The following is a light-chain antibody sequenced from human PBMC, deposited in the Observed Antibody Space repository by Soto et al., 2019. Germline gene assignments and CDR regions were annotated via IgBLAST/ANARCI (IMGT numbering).Light chain of an antibody. Sequence: QSALTQAPSASGSPGQSVTICCTGTSTDVGGYNSVSWFQHHPGKAPKLMIYEVSKRPSGVPDRFSGSKSGNTASLTVSGLQAEDEADYYCSSYGGSNNLIFGGGTKLTVL. CDR3: SSYGGSNNLI. J-gene: IGLJ2*01. CDR2: EVS. V-gene: IGLV2-8*01. CDR1: STDVGGYNS.